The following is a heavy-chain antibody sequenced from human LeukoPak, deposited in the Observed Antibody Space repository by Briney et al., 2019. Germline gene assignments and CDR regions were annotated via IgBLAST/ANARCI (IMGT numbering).Heavy chain of an antibody. V-gene: IGHV4-34*01. D-gene: IGHD3-3*01. Sequence: SETLSLTCAVYGGSFSGYYWSWIRQPPGKGLEWIGEINHNGSTNYNPSLKSRVTISGDTSKNQFSLKLSSVTAADTAVYYCAHAVAEWALYWGQGTLVTVSS. CDR2: INHNGST. CDR1: GGSFSGYY. J-gene: IGHJ4*02. CDR3: AHAVAEWALY.